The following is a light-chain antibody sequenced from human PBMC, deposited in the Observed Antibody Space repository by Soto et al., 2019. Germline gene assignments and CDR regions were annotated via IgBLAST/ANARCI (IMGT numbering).Light chain of an antibody. CDR1: SSNIGAGYD. CDR3: QSYDSSLRGSV. V-gene: IGLV1-40*01. Sequence: QSVLTQPPSVSGAPGQRVTISCTGSSSNIGAGYDVHWYRQLPGTAPKLLIYTNNNRPSGVPDRFSGSKSGTSASLAIIGLQADDEAEYYCQSYDSSLRGSVFGNGTQLTVL. CDR2: TNN. J-gene: IGLJ7*01.